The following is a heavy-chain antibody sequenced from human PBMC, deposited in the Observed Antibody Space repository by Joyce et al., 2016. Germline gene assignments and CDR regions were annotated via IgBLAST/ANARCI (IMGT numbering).Heavy chain of an antibody. J-gene: IGHJ4*02. V-gene: IGHV1-46*02. CDR2: MIPSGDTR. CDR3: ARDGGDYAPVD. CDR1: GYSFNMHY. D-gene: IGHD2-21*02. Sequence: QVQLVQSGAEVRKPGASWKGSGKASGYSFNMHYMPWVRQAPGQGLGWLGQMIPSGDTRVRGRVTLTRDTSTSTDYMELSGLRPEDTAVYYCARDGGDYAPVDWGQGTLVTVSS.